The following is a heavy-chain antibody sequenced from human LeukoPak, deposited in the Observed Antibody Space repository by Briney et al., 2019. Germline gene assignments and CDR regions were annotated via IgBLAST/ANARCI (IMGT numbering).Heavy chain of an antibody. D-gene: IGHD3-16*01. CDR3: VRARAGGLDY. CDR1: GFTFRHYA. J-gene: IGHJ4*02. CDR2: LSFDGAHK. Sequence: GGSLRLSCAASGFTFRHYAVHWVRQAPGGGLEWVAVLSFDGAHKYYAESVKGRFTISKDNSINTLFLQMDSLRPEDTALYYCVRARAGGLDYWGQGTLVTVSS. V-gene: IGHV3-30*04.